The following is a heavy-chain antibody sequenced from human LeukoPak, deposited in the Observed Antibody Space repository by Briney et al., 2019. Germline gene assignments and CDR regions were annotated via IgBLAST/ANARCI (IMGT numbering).Heavy chain of an antibody. V-gene: IGHV3-30*18. Sequence: GGSLRLSCAASGFTFSSYGMHWVRQAPGKGLEWVAVISYDGSNKYYADSVKGRFTISRDNSKNTLYLQMNSLRAEDTAVYYCAKDWGSSGYYYAAGLDYWGQGTLVTVSS. J-gene: IGHJ4*02. CDR3: AKDWGSSGYYYAAGLDY. D-gene: IGHD3-22*01. CDR1: GFTFSSYG. CDR2: ISYDGSNK.